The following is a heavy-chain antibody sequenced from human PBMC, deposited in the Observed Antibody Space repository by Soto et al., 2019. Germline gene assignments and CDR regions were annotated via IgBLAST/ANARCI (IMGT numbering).Heavy chain of an antibody. CDR1: EFTFSNYA. CDR3: AKDFVRFFDWPPTSTYYGMDV. D-gene: IGHD3-9*01. CDR2: ISGSGGTT. V-gene: IGHV3-23*01. Sequence: SLRLSCAASEFTFSNYAMTWVRQAPGKGLEWVSAISGSGGTTYYADSVKGRFTISRDNSKNTLYLQMNSLRAEDTAVYYYAKDFVRFFDWPPTSTYYGMDVWGQGTTVTSSS. J-gene: IGHJ6*02.